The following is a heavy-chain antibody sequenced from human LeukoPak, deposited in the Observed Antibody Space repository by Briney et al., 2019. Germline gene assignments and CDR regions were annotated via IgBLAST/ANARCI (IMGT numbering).Heavy chain of an antibody. D-gene: IGHD1-26*01. CDR2: ISYDGSNK. CDR1: GFTFSSYA. J-gene: IGHJ4*02. V-gene: IGHV3-30*01. CDR3: ARERGIVGAIYFDY. Sequence: GGSLRLSCAASGFTFSSYAMHWVRQAPGKGLEWVAVISYDGSNKYYADSVKGRFTISRDNSKNTLYLQMNSLRAEDTAVYYCARERGIVGAIYFDYWGQGTLVTVSS.